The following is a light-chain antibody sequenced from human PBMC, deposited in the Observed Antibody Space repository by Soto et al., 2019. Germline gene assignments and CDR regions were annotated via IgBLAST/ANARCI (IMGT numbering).Light chain of an antibody. CDR1: QSLLHSNGYNY. J-gene: IGKJ4*01. Sequence: DIVMTQSPLSLPVTPGEPASISCRSSQSLLHSNGYNYLDWYLQKPGQSPQLLIYLGSNRSSGVPDRFSGSGSGTDFTLKISRVEAEDVGVYYCMQGTHWPPTFGGGTKV. CDR2: LGS. V-gene: IGKV2-28*01. CDR3: MQGTHWPPT.